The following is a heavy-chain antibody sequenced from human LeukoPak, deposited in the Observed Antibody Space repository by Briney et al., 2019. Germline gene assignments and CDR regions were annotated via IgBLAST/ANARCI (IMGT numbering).Heavy chain of an antibody. CDR3: ARGYSSSWRRENAFDI. CDR2: INHSGST. CDR1: GGSFSGYY. J-gene: IGHJ3*02. D-gene: IGHD6-13*01. Sequence: PSETLSLTCAVYGGSFSGYYWSWIRQPPGKGLGWIGKINHSGSTNYNPSLKSRVTISVDTSKNQFSLKLSSVTAADTAVYYCARGYSSSWRRENAFDIWGQGTMVTVSS. V-gene: IGHV4-34*01.